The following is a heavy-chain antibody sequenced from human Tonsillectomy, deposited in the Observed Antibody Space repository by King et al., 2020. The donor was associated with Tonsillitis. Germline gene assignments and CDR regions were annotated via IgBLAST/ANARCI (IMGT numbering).Heavy chain of an antibody. CDR3: ARALSPRDNAFLI. J-gene: IGHJ3*02. V-gene: IGHV5-51*01. CDR2: VYPGDSDL. Sequence: QLVQSGAEVKKPGESLRISCKGSGYSFTTHWIGWVRQMPGKGLDSMGIVYPGDSDLRYNPSFQGRVTISADKSTNTAYLQWSSLQASDTGMHYCARALSPRDNAFLIWGQGTMIIVSS. CDR1: GYSFTTHW. D-gene: IGHD5-24*01.